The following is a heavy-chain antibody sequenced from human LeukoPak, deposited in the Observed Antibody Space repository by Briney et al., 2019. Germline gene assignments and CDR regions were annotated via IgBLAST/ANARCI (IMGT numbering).Heavy chain of an antibody. J-gene: IGHJ4*02. D-gene: IGHD3-22*01. V-gene: IGHV3-7*01. CDR3: ASGFDSRFFDK. Sequence: GGSQRLSCAASGFTFSSYWMSWVRQAPGKGLEWVANIKQDGSEKYYVDSVKGRFTISRDNAKNSLYLQMNSLRAEDTAVYYCASGFDSRFFDKWGQGTLVTVSS. CDR2: IKQDGSEK. CDR1: GFTFSSYW.